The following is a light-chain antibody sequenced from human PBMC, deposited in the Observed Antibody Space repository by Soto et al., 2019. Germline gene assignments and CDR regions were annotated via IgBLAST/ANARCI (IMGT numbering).Light chain of an antibody. CDR1: QGLVHSDGNTY. J-gene: IGKJ2*01. CDR2: KIS. V-gene: IGKV2-30*02. Sequence: DVVMTQSPLSLPVTLGQPASISCTSSQGLVHSDGNTYLSWFQQRPGQAPRRLIYKISNRDSGVPDRFSGSVSGTDSTLKISRVEAEDVGVYYCMQGTHWQFTFGQGTKLEIK. CDR3: MQGTHWQFT.